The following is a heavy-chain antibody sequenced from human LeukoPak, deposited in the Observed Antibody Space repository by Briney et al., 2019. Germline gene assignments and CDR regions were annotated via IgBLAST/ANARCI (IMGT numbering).Heavy chain of an antibody. V-gene: IGHV4-59*12. Sequence: SETLSLTCTVSGGSISSYYWSWIRQPPGKGLEWIGYIYYSGSTNYNPSLKSRVTMSVDTSKNQFSLKLSSVTAADTAVYYCARCIYDSSGYYLDYWGQGTLVTVSS. CDR2: IYYSGST. CDR1: GGSISSYY. D-gene: IGHD3-22*01. J-gene: IGHJ4*02. CDR3: ARCIYDSSGYYLDY.